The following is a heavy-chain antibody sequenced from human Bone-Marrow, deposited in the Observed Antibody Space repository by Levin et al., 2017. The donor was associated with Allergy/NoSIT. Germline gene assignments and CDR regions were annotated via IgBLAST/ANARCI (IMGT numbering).Heavy chain of an antibody. J-gene: IGHJ5*02. D-gene: IGHD6-19*01. CDR1: GFTFSSYA. V-gene: IGHV3-23*01. CDR3: AKGCRAVDVPGYNWFDP. Sequence: LSLTCAASGFTFSSYAMTWVRQAPGKGLEWLSSISSDGGSTYHSNSVTGRFTISRDNSKNTLYLQMNSPRAEDTAIYYCAKGCRAVDVPGYNWFDPWGQGTLVLVSS. CDR2: ISSDGGST.